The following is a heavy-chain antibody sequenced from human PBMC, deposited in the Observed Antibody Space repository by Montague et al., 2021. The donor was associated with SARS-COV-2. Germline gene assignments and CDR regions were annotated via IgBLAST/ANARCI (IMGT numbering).Heavy chain of an antibody. CDR1: GGSISSYY. Sequence: SETLSLTCTVSGGSISSYYWSWIRQPPPRGQQWMGYISYSGSTNYNPSLKSRVTVSVDTSTNHYTLWLSSLTAADTAADDCAYFRRTQLRCWSLYYAMDVWGQGTTVTVSS. D-gene: IGHD2-2*01. J-gene: IGHJ6*02. V-gene: IGHV4-59*01. CDR2: ISYSGST. CDR3: AYFRRTQLRCWSLYYAMDV.